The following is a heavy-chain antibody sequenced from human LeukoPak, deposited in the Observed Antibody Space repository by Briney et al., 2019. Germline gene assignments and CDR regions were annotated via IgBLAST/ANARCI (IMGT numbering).Heavy chain of an antibody. CDR2: ISSSLNM. Sequence: GGSLRLSCAASGFPFSSYEMNWVRQAPGKGLEWVSSISSSLNMYFAESVKGRFTISRDSARNSVSLQLNSLRVEDTAVYYCARDAGIVAFDIWGQGTVVTVSS. CDR1: GFPFSSYE. V-gene: IGHV3-21*01. J-gene: IGHJ3*02. CDR3: ARDAGIVAFDI. D-gene: IGHD2-15*01.